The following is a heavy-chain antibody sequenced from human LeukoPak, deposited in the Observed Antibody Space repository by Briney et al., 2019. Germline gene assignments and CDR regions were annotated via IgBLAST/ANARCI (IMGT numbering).Heavy chain of an antibody. V-gene: IGHV3-43D*03. CDR2: ISWDGGST. D-gene: IGHD3-22*01. J-gene: IGHJ4*02. CDR3: AKDISPNYYDSSGIDY. CDR1: GFTFDDYA. Sequence: PGGSLRLSCAASGFTFDDYAMHWVRQAPGKGLEWVSLISWDGGSTYYADSVKGRFTISRDNSKNSLYLQMNSLRAEDTALYYCAKDISPNYYDSSGIDYWGQGTLVTVSS.